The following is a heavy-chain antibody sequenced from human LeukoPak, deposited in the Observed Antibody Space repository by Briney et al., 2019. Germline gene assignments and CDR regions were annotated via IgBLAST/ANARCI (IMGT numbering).Heavy chain of an antibody. CDR3: AKGGKWDVTPFDY. Sequence: GGSLRLSCAVSGFTFTSYSMNWVRQAPGKGLEWVSTISGGGGSTYYADSVKGRFTISRDNSKNTLYLQVNSLRAEDTAVYYCAKGGKWDVTPFDYWGQGTLVTVSS. CDR2: ISGGGGST. D-gene: IGHD1-26*01. CDR1: GFTFTSYS. J-gene: IGHJ4*02. V-gene: IGHV3-23*01.